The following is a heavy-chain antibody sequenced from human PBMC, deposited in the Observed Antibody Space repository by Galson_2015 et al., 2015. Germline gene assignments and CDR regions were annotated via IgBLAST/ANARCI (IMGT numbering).Heavy chain of an antibody. V-gene: IGHV3-23*01. CDR1: GFTFCSYA. J-gene: IGHJ4*02. CDR3: AKPAGYRGMFDY. Sequence: SLRLSCAASGFTFCSYAMSWVRQAPGKGLEWVSAISGSGGSTYYADSVKGRFTISRYTSKNMLYLQMNSLRAEDTAVYYCAKPAGYRGMFDYWGQGTLVTVSS. D-gene: IGHD6-13*01. CDR2: ISGSGGST.